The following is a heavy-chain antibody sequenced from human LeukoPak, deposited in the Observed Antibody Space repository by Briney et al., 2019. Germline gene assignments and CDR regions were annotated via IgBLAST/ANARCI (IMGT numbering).Heavy chain of an antibody. CDR2: IYYSGNT. Sequence: SQTLSLTCTVSGGSINSGDYYWNWIRQHPGKGLEWIGYIYYSGNTYYNPSLKSRITISVDTSKNQFSLKLTSVTAAGTAVYYCARKNDYGQEFDYWGQGTLVTVSS. V-gene: IGHV4-31*03. J-gene: IGHJ4*02. CDR1: GGSINSGDYY. D-gene: IGHD4-17*01. CDR3: ARKNDYGQEFDY.